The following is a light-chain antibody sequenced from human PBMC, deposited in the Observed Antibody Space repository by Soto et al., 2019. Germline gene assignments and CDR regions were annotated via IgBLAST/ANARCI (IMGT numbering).Light chain of an antibody. Sequence: DIQMTQSPSSLSASVGDRVTITCRASQTIVKYLNWYQQRPGKAPKLLIYSASSLQSGVPSRFSGSGSGTDFTLTISSLQPEDFATYYCQQSYNTPDTFGQGTKLEIK. V-gene: IGKV1-39*01. CDR3: QQSYNTPDT. J-gene: IGKJ2*01. CDR1: QTIVKY. CDR2: SAS.